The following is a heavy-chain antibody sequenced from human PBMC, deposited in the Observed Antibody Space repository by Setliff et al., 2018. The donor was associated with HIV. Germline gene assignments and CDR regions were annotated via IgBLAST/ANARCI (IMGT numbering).Heavy chain of an antibody. V-gene: IGHV4-39*02. CDR3: ARDHPLYHYDSSGYYPGYFQH. D-gene: IGHD3-22*01. CDR2: IYYTGST. CDR1: GGSINSNNFY. J-gene: IGHJ1*01. Sequence: PSETLSLTCTVSGGSINSNNFYWGWIRQPPGKGPEWIGSIYYTGSTYYTPSLKSRVTISVDTSKNQFSQKLSSVTAADTALYYCARDHPLYHYDSSGYYPGYFQHWGQGTLVTVSS.